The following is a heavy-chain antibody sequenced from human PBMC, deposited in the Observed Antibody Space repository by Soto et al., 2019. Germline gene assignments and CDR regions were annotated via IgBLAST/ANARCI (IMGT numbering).Heavy chain of an antibody. J-gene: IGHJ5*02. CDR3: ARHRHPRGTVGATSPLDP. V-gene: IGHV3-53*01. CDR2: HYSGWST. CDR1: GFSVSSNY. Sequence: GGSLRLSCAISGFSVSSNYLSWVRQAPGKGLEWVSVHYSGWSTYYADSVQGRFTISRDKSNNTLYLQMRRVRAEDTAVYFCARHRHPRGTVGATSPLDPWGQGTQVTVSS. D-gene: IGHD1-26*01.